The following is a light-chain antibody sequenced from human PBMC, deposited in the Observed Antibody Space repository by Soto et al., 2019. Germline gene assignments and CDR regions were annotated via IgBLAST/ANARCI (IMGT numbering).Light chain of an antibody. J-gene: IGKJ1*01. CDR3: QQYNNWPPWT. V-gene: IGKV1-5*03. CDR1: QSISTW. Sequence: DIQMTQSPSTLSASVGDRVTITCRASQSISTWLAWYQQKPGTAPKLLIYKASTLESGVPSRFSGSRSGTEFTLTVSSLQPDDFAVYYCQQYNNWPPWTFGQGTKVDIK. CDR2: KAS.